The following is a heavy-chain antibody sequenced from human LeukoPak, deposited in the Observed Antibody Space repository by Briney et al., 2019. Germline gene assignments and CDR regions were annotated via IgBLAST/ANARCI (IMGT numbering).Heavy chain of an antibody. Sequence: QPGGSLRLSCAASGFTFSNYWMHWVRQAPGKGLVWVSRIDSDGRSTSYADSVKGRFTISRDNSKNTLYLHMNSLRAEDTAVYYCARSTPYDSGGYYYAIAYFPHWGQGTLVTVTS. CDR1: GFTFSNYW. D-gene: IGHD3-22*01. V-gene: IGHV3-74*01. CDR2: IDSDGRST. J-gene: IGHJ1*01. CDR3: ARSTPYDSGGYYYAIAYFPH.